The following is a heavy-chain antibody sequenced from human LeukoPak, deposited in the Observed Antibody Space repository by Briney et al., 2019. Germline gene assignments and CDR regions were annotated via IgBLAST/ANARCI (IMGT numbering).Heavy chain of an antibody. J-gene: IGHJ4*02. V-gene: IGHV1-2*02. Sequence: GASVKVSCKTSGYTFTDYYIHWVRQAPGQGLEWMGWINPDSGYTNYAQKFQGRVTMTRDTSINTAYMELSRLTSDDTAVYYCAREYYYDSSGYPYFDYWGQGTLVTVSS. D-gene: IGHD3-22*01. CDR3: AREYYYDSSGYPYFDY. CDR2: INPDSGYT. CDR1: GYTFTDYY.